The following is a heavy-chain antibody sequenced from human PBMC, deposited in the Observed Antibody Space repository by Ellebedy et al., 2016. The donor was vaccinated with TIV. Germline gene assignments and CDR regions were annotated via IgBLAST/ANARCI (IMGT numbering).Heavy chain of an antibody. V-gene: IGHV5-51*01. CDR1: GYSFTTYW. CDR3: VRLDTSYFDY. J-gene: IGHJ4*02. CDR2: TYPGDSNT. Sequence: GESLKISCQVSGYSFTTYWIGWVRQMPGKGLEWMGITYPGDSNTQYSPSFQGQGRVTISADKSISTAYLQCSSLEASDTALYYCVRLDTSYFDYWGQGTLVTVSS.